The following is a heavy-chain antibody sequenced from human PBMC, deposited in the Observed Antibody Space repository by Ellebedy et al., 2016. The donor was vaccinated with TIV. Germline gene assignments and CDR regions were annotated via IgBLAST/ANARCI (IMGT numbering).Heavy chain of an antibody. Sequence: GESLKISCAASGFNFITYAMTWVRQAPGKGLEWVSGISSSGGTTYYVDSVKGRFTISRDNSKKTLFLQMNSLRAEDTAVYYCATSSRGWGPDAFDIWGQGAMVTVSS. D-gene: IGHD6-19*01. J-gene: IGHJ3*02. CDR3: ATSSRGWGPDAFDI. CDR1: GFNFITYA. CDR2: ISSSGGTT. V-gene: IGHV3-23*01.